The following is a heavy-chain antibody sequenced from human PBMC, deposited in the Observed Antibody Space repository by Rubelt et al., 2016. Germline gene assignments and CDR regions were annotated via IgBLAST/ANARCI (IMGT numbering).Heavy chain of an antibody. J-gene: IGHJ4*01. D-gene: IGHD1-26*01. CDR1: GGSVGSSTYY. Sequence: QLQLQESGPGLVKPSETLSLTCTVSGGSVGSSTYYWGWIRQPPGKGLEWIGRIYYSGSTYYHPSLLRRVTISVDTSKNQFSLRLSSVTAADTAGYYCARWDVDYLDYWGQGTLVTVSA. CDR2: IYYSGST. CDR3: ARWDVDYLDY. V-gene: IGHV4-39*07.